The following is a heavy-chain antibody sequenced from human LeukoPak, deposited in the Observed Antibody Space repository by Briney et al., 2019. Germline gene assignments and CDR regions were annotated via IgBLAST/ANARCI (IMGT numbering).Heavy chain of an antibody. CDR1: GFTFSSYA. CDR2: ISSSGGTK. CDR3: ALYFYDSSGYPSFDY. Sequence: PGRSLRLSCAAFGFTFSSYAMHWVRQAPGKGLEWVSYISSSGGTKYYTDSVKGRFTISRDNAKNSLYLQMNSLRDEDTALYYCALYFYDSSGYPSFDYWGQGTLGTVSS. V-gene: IGHV3-48*02. D-gene: IGHD3-22*01. J-gene: IGHJ4*02.